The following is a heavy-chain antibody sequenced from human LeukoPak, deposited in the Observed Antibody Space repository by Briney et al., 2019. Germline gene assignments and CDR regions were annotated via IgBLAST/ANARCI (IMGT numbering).Heavy chain of an antibody. D-gene: IGHD3-3*01. CDR1: GFTFSSYA. J-gene: IGHJ4*02. V-gene: IGHV3-30-3*01. CDR3: GGKLRFLEWKAGYYFDY. Sequence: GGSLRLSCAASGFTFSSYAMHWVRQAPGKGLEWVAVISYDGSNKYYADSVKGRFTISRDNSKNTLYLQMNSLRAEDTAVYYCGGKLRFLEWKAGYYFDYWGQGTLVTVS. CDR2: ISYDGSNK.